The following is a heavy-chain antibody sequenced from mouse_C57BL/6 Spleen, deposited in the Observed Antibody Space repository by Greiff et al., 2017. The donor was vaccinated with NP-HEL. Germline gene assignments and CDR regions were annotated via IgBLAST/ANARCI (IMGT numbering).Heavy chain of an antibody. CDR1: GYAFSSYW. Sequence: QVQLQQSGAELVKPGASVKISCKASGYAFSSYWMNWVKQRPGQGLEWIGLIYPCDGYTNYNGKFKGKATLTADKSSSTAYMQLSSLTSEDSAVYFCARAHHPLLRYDYYAKDDWGQGTSVTVST. CDR3: ARAHHPLLRYDYYAKDD. CDR2: IYPCDGYT. D-gene: IGHD1-1*01. V-gene: IGHV1-80*01. J-gene: IGHJ4*01.